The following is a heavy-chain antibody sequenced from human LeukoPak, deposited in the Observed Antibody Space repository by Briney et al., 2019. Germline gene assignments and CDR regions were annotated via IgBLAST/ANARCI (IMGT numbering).Heavy chain of an antibody. V-gene: IGHV3-23*01. CDR3: AKDKGDFWSGHHY. CDR1: GFTFSTYS. J-gene: IGHJ4*02. D-gene: IGHD3-3*01. Sequence: GGSLRLSCAASGFTFSTYSINWVRQAPGKGLEWVSSITGSGGSTYYADSVKGRFTISRDNSKNTLYLQMSSLRAEDTAVYYCAKDKGDFWSGHHYWGQGTLVTVSS. CDR2: ITGSGGST.